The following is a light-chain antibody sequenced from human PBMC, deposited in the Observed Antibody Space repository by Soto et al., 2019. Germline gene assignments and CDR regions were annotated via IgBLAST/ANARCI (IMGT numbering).Light chain of an antibody. CDR3: QQYKDWPPLT. J-gene: IGKJ4*01. Sequence: EILMTQSPLTLSVSPGEGATLSCRASQNINSNLAWYQQRPGQAPRVLIHGASSRASGIPDRFSGSGSGTDFTLTINRLEPDDFAVYYCQQYKDWPPLTFGGGTRVESK. V-gene: IGKV3D-15*01. CDR2: GAS. CDR1: QNINSN.